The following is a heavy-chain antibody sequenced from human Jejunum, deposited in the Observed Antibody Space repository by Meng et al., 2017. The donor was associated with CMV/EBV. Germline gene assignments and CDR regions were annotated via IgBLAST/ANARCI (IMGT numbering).Heavy chain of an antibody. V-gene: IGHV1-18*01. CDR2: ISGYNGNT. D-gene: IGHD2-2*01. J-gene: IGHJ6*02. Sequence: YGLSWVRRAPGQGLEWMGWISGYNGNTKYAKRFQGRVSITADTSTNSVFMELRSLTSDDTAVYYCARPVPAAISWGPTYYGMDVWGQGTTVTVSS. CDR1: YG. CDR3: ARPVPAAISWGPTYYGMDV.